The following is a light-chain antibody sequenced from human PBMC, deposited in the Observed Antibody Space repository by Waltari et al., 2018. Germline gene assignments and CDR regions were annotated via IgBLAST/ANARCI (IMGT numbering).Light chain of an antibody. CDR1: QTVNSNY. Sequence: EIVLTQSPGTLSLSPGERATLSCRASQTVNSNYLAWYQHKPGQAPRLLIYTASSRASGIPGRCIGSGSGTDFTLTISRLQPEDFAWYYCHQYGSSPGGTFGQGTRVEIK. V-gene: IGKV3-20*01. J-gene: IGKJ1*01. CDR3: HQYGSSPGGT. CDR2: TAS.